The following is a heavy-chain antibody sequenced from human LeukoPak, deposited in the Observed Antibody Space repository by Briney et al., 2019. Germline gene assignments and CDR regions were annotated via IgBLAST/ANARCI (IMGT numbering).Heavy chain of an antibody. CDR2: IYTSGST. CDR3: ARGGYSSSSFDY. Sequence: SETLSLTCTVSGGSISSYYWSWIRQPAGEGLEWIGRIYTSGSTNHTPSLKSRLTMSVDTSTNQFSLKLSSVTAADTAVYYCARGGYSSSSFDYWGQGTLVTVSS. V-gene: IGHV4-4*07. D-gene: IGHD6-6*01. J-gene: IGHJ4*02. CDR1: GGSISSYY.